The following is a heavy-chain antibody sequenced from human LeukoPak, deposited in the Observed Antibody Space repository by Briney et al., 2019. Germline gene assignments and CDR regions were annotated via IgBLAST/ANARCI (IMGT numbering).Heavy chain of an antibody. CDR2: INHSGST. J-gene: IGHJ4*02. CDR3: ASSPEDSSGSWFVLY. Sequence: SETLSLTCAVYGGSFSGYYWSWIRQPPGKGLEWIGEINHSGSTNYNPSLKSRVTISVDTSKNQFSLKLSSVTAADTAVYYCASSPEDSSGSWFVLYWGQGTLVTVSS. D-gene: IGHD3-22*01. V-gene: IGHV4-34*01. CDR1: GGSFSGYY.